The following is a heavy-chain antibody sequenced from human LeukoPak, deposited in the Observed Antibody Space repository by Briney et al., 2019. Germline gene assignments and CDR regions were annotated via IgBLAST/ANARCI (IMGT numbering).Heavy chain of an antibody. J-gene: IGHJ4*02. CDR1: GGSISSGSYY. CDR3: ARGGSSWHEGFDY. CDR2: IYTSGST. V-gene: IGHV4-61*02. Sequence: SETLSLTCTVSGGSISSGSYYWSWIRQPAGKGLEWIGRIYTSGSTNYNPSLKSRVAISVDTSKNQFSLKLSSVTAADTAVYYCARGGSSWHEGFDYWGQGTLVTVSS. D-gene: IGHD6-13*01.